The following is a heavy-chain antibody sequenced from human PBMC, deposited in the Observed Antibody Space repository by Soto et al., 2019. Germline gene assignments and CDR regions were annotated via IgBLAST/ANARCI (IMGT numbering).Heavy chain of an antibody. CDR3: ARDGDVNTGFGKDY. Sequence: EEQLLESGGGLVQPGGSLRLSCAATGFNFGSYAMGWVRQAPGKGLEWVSGVSGSGSSPYYADSVKGRLTISKDKSKNTLYLQMTSLSAEDTAMYYCARDGDVNTGFGKDYWGQGTLVTVSS. CDR1: GFNFGSYA. J-gene: IGHJ4*02. V-gene: IGHV3-23*01. CDR2: VSGSGSSP. D-gene: IGHD3-16*01.